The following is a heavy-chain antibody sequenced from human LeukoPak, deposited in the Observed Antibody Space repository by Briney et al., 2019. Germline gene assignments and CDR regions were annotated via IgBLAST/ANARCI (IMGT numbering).Heavy chain of an antibody. J-gene: IGHJ4*02. CDR3: ARDVVGSLDY. CDR1: VFPFGSYW. CDR2: IKREESAR. D-gene: IGHD1-26*01. Sequence: GVSLSLSCAVSVFPFGSYWVVGARRSPGRGLEWVANIKREESARHQADSVKGRFTISRDNTRNSLYLQMTNLRGDDTAVYYCARDVVGSLDYWGQGTLVSVSS. V-gene: IGHV3-7*01.